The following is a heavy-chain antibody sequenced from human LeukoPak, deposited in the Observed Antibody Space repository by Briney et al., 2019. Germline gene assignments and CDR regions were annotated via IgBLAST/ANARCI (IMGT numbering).Heavy chain of an antibody. D-gene: IGHD3-22*01. CDR2: ISWNSGSI. CDR3: AKDPPYYYDSSGLDY. CDR1: GFTFDDYA. Sequence: GRSLRLSCAASGFTFDDYAMHWVRQAPGKGLEWVSGISWNSGSIGYADSVKGRFTISRDNAKNSLYLQMNSLRAEDTALYYCAKDPPYYYDSSGLDYWGQGTLVTVSS. V-gene: IGHV3-9*01. J-gene: IGHJ4*02.